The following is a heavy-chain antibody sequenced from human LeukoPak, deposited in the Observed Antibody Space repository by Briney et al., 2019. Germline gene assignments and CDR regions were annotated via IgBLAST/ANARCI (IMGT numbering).Heavy chain of an antibody. J-gene: IGHJ4*02. Sequence: GRSLRLSCAASGFTFSSYAIRWVRQAPGRGLEWVAVISYDGSNKYHADSVRGRFTISRDNSKSTLYLQMNSLRAEDTAVYYCARVRGYFDWLSPVDYWGQGTLVTVSS. V-gene: IGHV3-30*04. CDR1: GFTFSSYA. CDR2: ISYDGSNK. CDR3: ARVRGYFDWLSPVDY. D-gene: IGHD3-9*01.